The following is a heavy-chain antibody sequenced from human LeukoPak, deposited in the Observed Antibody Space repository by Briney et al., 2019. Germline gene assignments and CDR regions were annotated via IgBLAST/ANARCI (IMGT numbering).Heavy chain of an antibody. CDR3: ARISFGDPDY. CDR2: IYYSGST. V-gene: IGHV4-34*01. CDR1: GGSFSGYY. J-gene: IGHJ4*02. Sequence: PSETLSLTCAVYGGSFSGYYWSWIRQPPGKGLEWIGSIYYSGSTYYNPSLKSRVIISVDTSKNQFSLRLSSVTAADTAVYYCARISFGDPDYWGQGTLVTVSS. D-gene: IGHD4-17*01.